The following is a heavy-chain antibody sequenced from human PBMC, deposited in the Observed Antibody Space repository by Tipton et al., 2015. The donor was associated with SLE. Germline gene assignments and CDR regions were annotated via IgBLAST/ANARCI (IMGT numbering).Heavy chain of an antibody. CDR2: IYYSGSI. CDR1: GGSISSHY. J-gene: IGHJ6*02. Sequence: TLSLTCTVSGGSISSHYWSWIRQPPGKGLEWIGYIYYSGSISYNPSLKSRVTTSVDTSKNQFSLKLSSVTAADTAVYYCAVAVVPAGMDVWGQGTTVTVSS. V-gene: IGHV4-59*11. CDR3: AVAVVPAGMDV. D-gene: IGHD2-15*01.